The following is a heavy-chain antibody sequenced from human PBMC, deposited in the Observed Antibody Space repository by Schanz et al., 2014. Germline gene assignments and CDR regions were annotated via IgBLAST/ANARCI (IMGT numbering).Heavy chain of an antibody. CDR3: AKGRFGELSAFDI. CDR1: GFIFRSFG. D-gene: IGHD3-10*01. V-gene: IGHV3-33*06. J-gene: IGHJ3*02. Sequence: QGQLVESGGGVVQPGKSLRLSCATSGFIFRSFGIHWVRQAPGKGLEWVAVIWSDGTNEYYADSVKGRFTISRDNSKNTLYLQMNSLRAEDTAVYYCAKGRFGELSAFDIWGQGTIVTVSS. CDR2: IWSDGTNE.